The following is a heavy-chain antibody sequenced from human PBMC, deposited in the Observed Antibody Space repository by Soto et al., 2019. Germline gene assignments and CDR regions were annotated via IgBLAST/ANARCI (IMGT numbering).Heavy chain of an antibody. J-gene: IGHJ6*02. V-gene: IGHV3-30-3*01. CDR2: ISYDGSNK. CDR3: ARDRSSSQWLVRAYYYGMDV. CDR1: GFTFSSYA. D-gene: IGHD6-19*01. Sequence: GGSLRLCCAASGFTFSSYAMHWVRQAPGKGLEWVAVISYDGSNKYYADSVKGRFTISRDNSKNTLYLQMNSLRAEDTAVYYCARDRSSSQWLVRAYYYGMDVWGQGTTVTVSS.